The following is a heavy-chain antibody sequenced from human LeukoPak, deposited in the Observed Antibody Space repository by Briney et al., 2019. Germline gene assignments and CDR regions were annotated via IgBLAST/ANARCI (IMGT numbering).Heavy chain of an antibody. Sequence: PGGSLRLSCAASGFTFSAYAMSWVRQAPGKGLEWVSSISGSGSNTYYADSVKGRFTISRDNAKNTLYLQMNSLRAEDTAVYYCARGGDSSGWYVVGYWGQGTLVAVSS. CDR3: ARGGDSSGWYVVGY. V-gene: IGHV3-23*01. J-gene: IGHJ4*02. CDR1: GFTFSAYA. CDR2: ISGSGSNT. D-gene: IGHD6-19*01.